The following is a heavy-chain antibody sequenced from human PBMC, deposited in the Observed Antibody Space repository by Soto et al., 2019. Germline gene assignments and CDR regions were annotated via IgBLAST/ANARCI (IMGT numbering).Heavy chain of an antibody. J-gene: IGHJ6*03. CDR1: GYTFTSYY. CDR3: ARTGDYRTGTDYYYYYMDV. D-gene: IGHD7-27*01. Sequence: ASVKVSCKASGYTFTSYYMHWVRQAPGQGLEWMGIINPSGGSTSYAQKFQGRVTMTRDTSTSTVYMELSSLRSEDTAVYYCARTGDYRTGTDYYYYYMDVWGKGTTVTVSS. V-gene: IGHV1-46*03. CDR2: INPSGGST.